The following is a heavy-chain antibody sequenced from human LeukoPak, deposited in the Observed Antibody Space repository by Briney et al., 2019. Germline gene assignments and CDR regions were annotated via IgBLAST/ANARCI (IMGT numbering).Heavy chain of an antibody. CDR1: GYTLTELS. D-gene: IGHD3-10*01. CDR3: ATFITMVRGVEGYFQH. CDR2: FDPEDGET. J-gene: IGHJ1*01. V-gene: IGHV1-24*01. Sequence: EASVKVSCKVSGYTLTELSMHWVRQAPGKGLEWMGGFDPEDGETIYAQKFQGRVTMTEDTSTDTAYMELSSLRSEDTAVYYCATFITMVRGVEGYFQHWGQGTLVTVSS.